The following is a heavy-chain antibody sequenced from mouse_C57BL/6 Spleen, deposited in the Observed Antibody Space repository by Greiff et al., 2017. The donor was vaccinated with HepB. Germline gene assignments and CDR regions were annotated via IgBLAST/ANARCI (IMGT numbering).Heavy chain of an antibody. CDR2: IDPSDSYT. CDR3: ARGYGYDGSDFDY. Sequence: VQLQQPGAELVMPGASVKLSCKASGYTFTSYWMHWVKQRPGQGLEWIGEIDPSDSYTNYNQKFKGKSTLTVDKSSSTAYMQLSSLTSEDSAVYYCARGYGYDGSDFDYWGQGTTLTVSS. CDR1: GYTFTSYW. V-gene: IGHV1-69*01. D-gene: IGHD2-2*01. J-gene: IGHJ2*01.